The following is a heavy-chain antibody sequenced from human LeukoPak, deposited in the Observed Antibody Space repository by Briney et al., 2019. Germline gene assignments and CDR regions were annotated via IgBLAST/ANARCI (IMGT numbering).Heavy chain of an antibody. V-gene: IGHV3-21*01. D-gene: IGHD3-22*01. CDR3: ARDKGYYYDSSGPVSAFDI. J-gene: IGHJ3*02. CDR1: GFTFSSYS. CDR2: ISSSSSYI. Sequence: PGGSLTLSCAASGFTFSSYSMTWVRQAPGKGLEWVSSISSSSSYIYYADSVKGRFTISRDNAKNSLYLQMNSLRAEDTAVYYCARDKGYYYDSSGPVSAFDIWGQGTMVTVSS.